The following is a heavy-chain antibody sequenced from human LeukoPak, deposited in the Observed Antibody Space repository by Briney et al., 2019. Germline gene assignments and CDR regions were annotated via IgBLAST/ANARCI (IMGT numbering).Heavy chain of an antibody. Sequence: PSETLSLTCTVSGGSISSYYWSWIRQPPGKGLEWIGYIYYSGSTNYNPSLKSRVTISVDTSKNQFSLKLSSVTAADTAVYYCAREGVATTHYFDYWGQRTLVTVSS. D-gene: IGHD5-24*01. CDR3: AREGVATTHYFDY. V-gene: IGHV4-59*01. CDR1: GGSISSYY. CDR2: IYYSGST. J-gene: IGHJ4*02.